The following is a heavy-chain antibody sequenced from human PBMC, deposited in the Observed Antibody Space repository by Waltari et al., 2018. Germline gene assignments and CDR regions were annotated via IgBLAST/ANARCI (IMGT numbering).Heavy chain of an antibody. CDR2: INPSGGT. V-gene: IGHV4-34*01. J-gene: IGHJ5*02. CDR3: ARGYYDTLTAYRGWFDP. D-gene: IGHD3-9*01. Sequence: QVQLQQWGAGLLKPSETLSLTCAVYGGSFSGYYCPWIRHPPGKGPEWIAEINPSGGTNYNPSLKSRVTISVDTSKNQFSLRLSSVTAADTAVYYCARGYYDTLTAYRGWFDPWGQGALVTVSS. CDR1: GGSFSGYY.